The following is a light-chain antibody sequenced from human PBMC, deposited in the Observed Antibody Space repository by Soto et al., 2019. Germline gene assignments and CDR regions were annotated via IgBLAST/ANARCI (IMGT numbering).Light chain of an antibody. CDR3: PQYGSPPRT. J-gene: IGKJ1*01. V-gene: IGKV3-20*01. CDR1: QSVSSRY. Sequence: EIVLTQSPGTLSLSAGERANLSFRASQSVSSRYLAWYQQKPGQAPRLLLYGASSRATGIPAKFSSSGSGKHFAITSSGRELEDLGVDYCPQYGSPPRTVGQGTKVEL. CDR2: GAS.